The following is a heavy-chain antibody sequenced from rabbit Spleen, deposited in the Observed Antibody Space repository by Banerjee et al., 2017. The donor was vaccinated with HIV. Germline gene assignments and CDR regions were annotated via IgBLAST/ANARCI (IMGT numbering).Heavy chain of an antibody. CDR1: GLDFNSRYW. CDR2: IDVVKSGST. Sequence: QEQLEESGGDLVKPGASLTLTCKASGLDFNSRYWICWVRQAPGKGLEWIACIDVVKSGSTYYASWAKGRFTISKTSSTTVTLQMTSLTAADTATYFCARDLDGVIGWNFGWWAPGTLVTVS. CDR3: ARDLDGVIGWNFGW. J-gene: IGHJ4*01. D-gene: IGHD1-1*01. V-gene: IGHV1S45*01.